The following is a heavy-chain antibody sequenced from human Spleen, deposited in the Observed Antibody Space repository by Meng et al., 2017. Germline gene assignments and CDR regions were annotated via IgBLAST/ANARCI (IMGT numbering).Heavy chain of an antibody. D-gene: IGHD3-10*01. Sequence: GESLKISCAASGFTFSSYWMHWVRQAPGKGLVWVSGISSSSSDIYYADSVKGRFTISRDNAKNSLYLQMSSLRVEDTAVYYCAPHRGWEFPYYYFGMDVWGQGTTVTVSS. CDR3: APHRGWEFPYYYFGMDV. CDR1: GFTFSSYW. CDR2: ISSSSSDI. J-gene: IGHJ6*02. V-gene: IGHV3-21*01.